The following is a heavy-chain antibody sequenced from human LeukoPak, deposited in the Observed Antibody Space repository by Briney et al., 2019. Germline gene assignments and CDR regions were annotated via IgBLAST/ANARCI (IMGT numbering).Heavy chain of an antibody. Sequence: GASVKVSCKTSGYTFTSYLLHWVRLAPGQSLEWMGWINAGNGNTKYSQRFQGRITISRDTSATTAYMELSSLTSEDTTVYYCARDPPFDPWGQGTLVTVSS. CDR1: GYTFTSYL. CDR3: ARDPPFDP. J-gene: IGHJ5*02. V-gene: IGHV1-3*01. CDR2: INAGNGNT.